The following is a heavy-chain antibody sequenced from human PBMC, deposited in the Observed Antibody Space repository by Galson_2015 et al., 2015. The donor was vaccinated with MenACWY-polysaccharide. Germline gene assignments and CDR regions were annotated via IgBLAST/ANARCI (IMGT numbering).Heavy chain of an antibody. D-gene: IGHD2-2*01. Sequence: SLRLSCAASGFTFSSYAMNWVRQAPGKGLVWVTRINIDASGTSYADSVKGRFTISRDNAKNTLYLQMNSLRAEDTAVYYCARAPPHHCTTTTCPGRNAFDIWGQGTMVTVSS. CDR2: INIDASGT. V-gene: IGHV3-74*01. CDR3: ARAPPHHCTTTTCPGRNAFDI. CDR1: GFTFSSYA. J-gene: IGHJ3*02.